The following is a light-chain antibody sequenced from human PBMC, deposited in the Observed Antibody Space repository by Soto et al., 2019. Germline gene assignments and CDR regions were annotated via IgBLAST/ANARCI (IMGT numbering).Light chain of an antibody. CDR1: QTISSW. V-gene: IGKV1-5*03. CDR3: QQYNTWPRT. J-gene: IGKJ1*01. Sequence: DIQMTQSPSTLSGSVGDRVTITCRASQTISSWLAWYQQKPGKAPKLLIYKASTLKSGVPSRFSGSGSGTEFTLSISSLQSEDFAVYYCQQYNTWPRTFGQGTKVDIK. CDR2: KAS.